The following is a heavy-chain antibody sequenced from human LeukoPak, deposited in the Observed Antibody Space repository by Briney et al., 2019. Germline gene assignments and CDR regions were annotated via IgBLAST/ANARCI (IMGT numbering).Heavy chain of an antibody. V-gene: IGHV1-18*01. Sequence: ASVKVSCKASGYTFTSYGISWVRQAPGQGLEWMGWISAYNGNTNYAQKLQGRVTMTTDTSTSTAYMELRSLRSDDTAVYYCARDVLNYYGKGRADAFDIWGQGTMVTVSS. CDR3: ARDVLNYYGKGRADAFDI. CDR2: ISAYNGNT. CDR1: GYTFTSYG. J-gene: IGHJ3*02. D-gene: IGHD3-10*01.